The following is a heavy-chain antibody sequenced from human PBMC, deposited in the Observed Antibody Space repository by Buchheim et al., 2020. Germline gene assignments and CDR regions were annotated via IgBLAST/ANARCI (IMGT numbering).Heavy chain of an antibody. CDR3: AKDRSIAAAGRVIFDY. D-gene: IGHD6-13*01. CDR1: GFTFSSYG. V-gene: IGHV3-30*02. J-gene: IGHJ4*02. Sequence: QVQLVESGGGVVQPGRSLRLSCAASGFTFSSYGMHWVRQAPGKGLEWVAFIRYDGSNKYYADSVKGRFTISRDNSKNTLYLQMNSLRAEETAVYYCAKDRSIAAAGRVIFDYWGQGTL. CDR2: IRYDGSNK.